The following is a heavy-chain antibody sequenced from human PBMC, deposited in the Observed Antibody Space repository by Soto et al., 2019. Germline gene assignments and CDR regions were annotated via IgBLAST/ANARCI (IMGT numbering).Heavy chain of an antibody. V-gene: IGHV4-31*03. J-gene: IGHJ3*02. CDR2: IYYSGST. CDR3: AIPVGSEGAFDI. Sequence: SETLSLTCTVSGGSISSGGYYWSWIRQHPGKGLEWIGYIYYSGSTYYNPSLKSRVTISVDTSKNQFSLKLSSVTAADTAVYYCAIPVGSEGAFDIWGQGTMVTVPS. D-gene: IGHD2-15*01. CDR1: GGSISSGGYY.